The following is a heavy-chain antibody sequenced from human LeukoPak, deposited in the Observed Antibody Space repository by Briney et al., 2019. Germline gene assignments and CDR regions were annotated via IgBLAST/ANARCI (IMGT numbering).Heavy chain of an antibody. CDR3: ARVEKYSSSWIDL. CDR1: GFTFSSYE. CDR2: ISISGGTI. D-gene: IGHD6-13*01. J-gene: IGHJ5*02. Sequence: GGSLRLSCAASGFTFSSYETNWVRQAPGKGLEWVSYISISGGTIYYADSVKGRFTISRDNARNSLYLQMNSLRAEDTAVYYCARVEKYSSSWIDLWGQGTLVTVSS. V-gene: IGHV3-48*03.